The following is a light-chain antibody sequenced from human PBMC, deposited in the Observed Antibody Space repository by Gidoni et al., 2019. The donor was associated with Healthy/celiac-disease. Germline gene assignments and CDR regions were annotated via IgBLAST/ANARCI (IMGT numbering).Light chain of an antibody. CDR3: QKYNRAPRT. CDR2: AAS. Sequence: DIPMTPSPSSLSASVGDRVTITCRASQGISNYLAWYQQKPGKVPKLLIYAASTLQSGVPSRFSGRGSGTDFTLTISSLQPEDVATYYCQKYNRAPRTFGQXTKLEIK. J-gene: IGKJ2*01. CDR1: QGISNY. V-gene: IGKV1-27*01.